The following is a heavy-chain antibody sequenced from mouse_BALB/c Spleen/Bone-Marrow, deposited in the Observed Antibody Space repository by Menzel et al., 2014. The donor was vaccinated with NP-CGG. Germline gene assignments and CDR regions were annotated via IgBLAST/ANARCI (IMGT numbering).Heavy chain of an antibody. V-gene: IGHV2-9*02. Sequence: QVQLQQSGPGLVAPSQSLSITCTVSGFSLTSYGVHWVRQPPGKGLEWLGVIWAGGSTNYNSALMSRLSISKDNSKSQVFLKMNSLQTGDTAMYYCARDNYGSRVFDYWGQGTTLTVSS. CDR1: GFSLTSYG. D-gene: IGHD1-1*01. CDR2: IWAGGST. J-gene: IGHJ2*01. CDR3: ARDNYGSRVFDY.